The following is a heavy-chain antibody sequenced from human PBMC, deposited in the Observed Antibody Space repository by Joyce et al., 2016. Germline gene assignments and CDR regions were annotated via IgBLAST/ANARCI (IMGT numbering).Heavy chain of an antibody. J-gene: IGHJ6*02. CDR3: ARVPGRYYYYYGVDV. CDR2: IGGGGGRT. Sequence: EVQLLESGGGLVQPGGSLRLSCAASGFTFSSYAMSWVRPPPGKGLGWVSAIGGGGGRTYHADSVKGRFTISRDDSKSTLLLQRSRLRAEDTAIYYCARVPGRYYYYYGVDVWGQGTTVTVSS. CDR1: GFTFSSYA. V-gene: IGHV3-23*01.